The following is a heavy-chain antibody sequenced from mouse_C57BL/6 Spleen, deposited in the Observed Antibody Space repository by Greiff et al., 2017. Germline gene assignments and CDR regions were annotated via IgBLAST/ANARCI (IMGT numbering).Heavy chain of an antibody. Sequence: QVQLQQPGAELVKPGASVKVSCKASGYTFTSYWMHWVKQRPGQGLEWIGRIHPSDSDTNYNQKFKGKATLTVDKSSCTAYMQLSSLTSEDSAVYYCAIPSANFPWFAYWGQGTLVTVSA. D-gene: IGHD3-3*01. V-gene: IGHV1-74*01. CDR3: AIPSANFPWFAY. CDR1: GYTFTSYW. CDR2: IHPSDSDT. J-gene: IGHJ3*01.